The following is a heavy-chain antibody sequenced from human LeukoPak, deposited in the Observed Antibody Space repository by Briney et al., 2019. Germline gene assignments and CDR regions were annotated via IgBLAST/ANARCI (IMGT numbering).Heavy chain of an antibody. D-gene: IGHD2-21*01. V-gene: IGHV4-59*01. CDR3: ARVNEAYCGGDCPPDY. J-gene: IGHJ4*02. CDR1: GGSISSYY. CDR2: IYYSGST. Sequence: SETLSLTCTVSGGSISSYYWSWIRQPPGKGLEWIGYIYYSGSTNYNPSLKSRVTISVDTSKNQFSLKLSSVTAADTAVYYCARVNEAYCGGDCPPDYWGQGTLVTVSS.